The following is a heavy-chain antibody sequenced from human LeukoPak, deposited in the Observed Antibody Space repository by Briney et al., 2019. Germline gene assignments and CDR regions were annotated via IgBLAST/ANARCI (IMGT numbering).Heavy chain of an antibody. V-gene: IGHV6-1*01. CDR2: TYYRSKWYN. Sequence: SQTLSLTCAISGDSVSSNSAAWNWIRQSPSRSLEWLGRTYYRSKWYNDYAVSVKSRITINPDTSKNQFSLQLNSVTPEDTAVYYCARTMPMLESYCGGDCYEDYFDYWGQGTLVTVSS. D-gene: IGHD2-21*02. CDR1: GDSVSSNSAA. CDR3: ARTMPMLESYCGGDCYEDYFDY. J-gene: IGHJ4*02.